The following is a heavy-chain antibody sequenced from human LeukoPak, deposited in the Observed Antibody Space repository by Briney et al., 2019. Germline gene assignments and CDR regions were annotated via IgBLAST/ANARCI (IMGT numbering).Heavy chain of an antibody. V-gene: IGHV1-8*02. CDR3: ARVPLLWFGPDY. Sequence: GASVKVSCKASGYTFTSYDINWVRQATGQGLEWMGWMNPNSGNTGYAQKFQGRVTMTRDTSTSTVSMELSSLRSEDTAVYYCARVPLLWFGPDYWGQGTLVTVSS. J-gene: IGHJ4*02. D-gene: IGHD3-10*01. CDR1: GYTFTSYD. CDR2: MNPNSGNT.